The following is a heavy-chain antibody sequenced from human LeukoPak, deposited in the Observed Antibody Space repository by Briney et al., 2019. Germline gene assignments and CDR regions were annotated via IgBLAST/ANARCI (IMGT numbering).Heavy chain of an antibody. V-gene: IGHV3-21*01. J-gene: IGHJ3*02. CDR2: ISSSSSYI. CDR1: GFTFSSYS. Sequence: PGGSLRLSCAASGFTFSSYSMNWVRQAPGKGLEWVSSISSSSSYIYYADSVKGRFTISRDNAKNSLYLQMNSLRAEDSAVYYCARAEAGFGAFDIWGQGTMVTVSS. D-gene: IGHD3-10*01. CDR3: ARAEAGFGAFDI.